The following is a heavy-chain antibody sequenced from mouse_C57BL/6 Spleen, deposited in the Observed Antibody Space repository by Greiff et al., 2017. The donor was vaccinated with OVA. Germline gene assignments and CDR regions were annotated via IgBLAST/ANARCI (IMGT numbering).Heavy chain of an antibody. CDR2: IDPYDSDN. D-gene: IGHD1-1*02. CDR3: ARGSPSWC. V-gene: IGHV1-52*01. Sequence: QVQLQQPGAELVRPGASVKLSCKASGYTFTSYWMHWVKQRPEQGLEWIGKIDPYDSDNDYNKKFKDKATLTVDKSSSTAYMQLSSLTSEDSAVYYCARGSPSWCWGQGTTLTVA. CDR1: GYTFTSYW. J-gene: IGHJ2*01.